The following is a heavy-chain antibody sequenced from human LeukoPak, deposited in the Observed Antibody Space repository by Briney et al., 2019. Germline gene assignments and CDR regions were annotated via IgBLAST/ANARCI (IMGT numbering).Heavy chain of an antibody. Sequence: PSETLSLTCTVSGYSISSGYYWGWIRQPPGKGLEWIGSIYHSGSTYYNPSLKSRVIISVDTSKNQFSLKLSSVTAADTAVYYCARDSSGYYFDYWGQGTLVTVSS. CDR2: IYHSGST. J-gene: IGHJ4*02. CDR3: ARDSSGYYFDY. V-gene: IGHV4-38-2*02. CDR1: GYSISSGYY. D-gene: IGHD6-19*01.